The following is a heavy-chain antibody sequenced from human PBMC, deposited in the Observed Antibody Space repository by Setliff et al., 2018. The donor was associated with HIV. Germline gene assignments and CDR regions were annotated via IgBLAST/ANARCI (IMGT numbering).Heavy chain of an antibody. Sequence: SETLSLTCAVSASSISSDYCWGWIRQPPGKGLEWIGSTHHSGSTYYNPSLNSRVTISVDTSKNHFSLKLRSVTAADTAVYYCARHLLRGSYYFDFWGQGTLVTVSS. CDR2: THHSGST. V-gene: IGHV4-38-2*01. CDR3: ARHLLRGSYYFDF. J-gene: IGHJ4*02. D-gene: IGHD5-12*01. CDR1: ASSISSDYC.